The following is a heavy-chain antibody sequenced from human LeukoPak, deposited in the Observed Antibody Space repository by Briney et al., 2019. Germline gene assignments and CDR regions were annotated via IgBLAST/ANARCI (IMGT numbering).Heavy chain of an antibody. CDR2: VRSKTDYGTM. CDR3: ATRELQYYASGTYPVAFDI. V-gene: IGHV3-15*01. CDR1: GFTFADAW. J-gene: IGHJ3*02. D-gene: IGHD3-10*01. Sequence: PGGSLRLSCAASGFTFADAWMNWVRQAPGKGLEWVGRVRSKTDYGTMDYAAPAKGRFTISRDDSQNTLFLQMSGLTTDDTAVYYCATRELQYYASGTYPVAFDIWGQGTTVTVSS.